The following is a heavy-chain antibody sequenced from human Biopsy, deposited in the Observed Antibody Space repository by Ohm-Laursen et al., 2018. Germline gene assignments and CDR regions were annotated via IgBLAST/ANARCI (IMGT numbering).Heavy chain of an antibody. CDR1: GGSFTGHN. J-gene: IGHJ4*02. V-gene: IGHV4-59*11. Sequence: TLSLTCTVSGGSFTGHNWSWIRQPPGQGLEWIGHISYTGYTSYNASLKSRVTISVDTSRNHFSLRLSSLTAADTAVYYCARGSNDFGGLYFPRWGQGTLLTVSS. D-gene: IGHD4-23*01. CDR2: ISYTGYT. CDR3: ARGSNDFGGLYFPR.